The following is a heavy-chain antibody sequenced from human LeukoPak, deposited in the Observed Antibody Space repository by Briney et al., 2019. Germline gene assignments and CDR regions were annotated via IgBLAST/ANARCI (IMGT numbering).Heavy chain of an antibody. CDR1: GFTFSSYA. V-gene: IGHV3-23*01. J-gene: IGHJ6*02. D-gene: IGHD3-16*02. Sequence: GSLRLSCAASGFTFSSYAMSWVRRAPGEGLEWVSAISGSGGSTYYAASVKGRFTISRDNSKNTLYLQMNSLRAEDTAVYYCAKVSYDYVWGSYRPVGMDVWGQGTTVTVSS. CDR3: AKVSYDYVWGSYRPVGMDV. CDR2: ISGSGGST.